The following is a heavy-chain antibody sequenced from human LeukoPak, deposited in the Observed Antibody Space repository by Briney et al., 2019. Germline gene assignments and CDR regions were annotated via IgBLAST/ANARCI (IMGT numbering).Heavy chain of an antibody. CDR1: GFTFSSYFW. Sequence: GSLRLSCAASGFTFSSYFWMHWVRQAPGKGLVWVSRIKSDGSSSTYADSVKGRFTISRDNAKNTLYLQMNTLRAEDTAVYYCARDLDFGGYSSFGYWGQGTLVTVSS. J-gene: IGHJ4*02. V-gene: IGHV3-74*01. D-gene: IGHD4-23*01. CDR2: IKSDGSSS. CDR3: ARDLDFGGYSSFGY.